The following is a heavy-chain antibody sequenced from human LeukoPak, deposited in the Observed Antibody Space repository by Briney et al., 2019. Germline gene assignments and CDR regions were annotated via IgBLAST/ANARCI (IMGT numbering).Heavy chain of an antibody. J-gene: IGHJ5*02. V-gene: IGHV4-39*01. D-gene: IGHD2-2*01. CDR1: GGSIGSSSYY. CDR3: ARRVGYCSSTSCLGYNWFDP. Sequence: SETLSLTCTVSGGSIGSSSYYWGWIRQPPGKGLEWIGSIYYSGSTYYNPSLKSRVTISVDTSKNQFSLKLSSVTAADTAVYYCARRVGYCSSTSCLGYNWFDPWGQGTLVTVSS. CDR2: IYYSGST.